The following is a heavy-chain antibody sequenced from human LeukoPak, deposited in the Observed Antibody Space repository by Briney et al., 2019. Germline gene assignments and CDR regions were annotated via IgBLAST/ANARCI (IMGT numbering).Heavy chain of an antibody. J-gene: IGHJ6*02. CDR3: ARDWDYRGMDV. CDR1: GYTLTSSG. Sequence: ASVKVSCKASGYTLTSSGIGWVRQAPGQGLEWMGWINVYNGNTNYAQKFQGRVTVTTDTSTTTAYMELTGLRSDDTAVYYCARDWDYRGMDVWGQGTTVTVSS. V-gene: IGHV1-18*01. CDR2: INVYNGNT. D-gene: IGHD4/OR15-4a*01.